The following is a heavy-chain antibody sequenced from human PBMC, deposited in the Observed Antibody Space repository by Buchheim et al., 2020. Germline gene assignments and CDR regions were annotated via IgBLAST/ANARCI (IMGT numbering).Heavy chain of an antibody. V-gene: IGHV3-49*03. CDR3: ARGGHWDELDF. D-gene: IGHD1-1*01. CDR2: IRSKAYGATA. J-gene: IGHJ4*02. Sequence: EVQLVESGGGLVQPGRSLRLSCSASGFTFGDYAMSWFRQAPGKGLEWVGFIRSKAYGATAEYAASVNGRFTISRDDSKRIAYLQVDSLKTEDTALYYCARGGHWDELDFWGQG. CDR1: GFTFGDYA.